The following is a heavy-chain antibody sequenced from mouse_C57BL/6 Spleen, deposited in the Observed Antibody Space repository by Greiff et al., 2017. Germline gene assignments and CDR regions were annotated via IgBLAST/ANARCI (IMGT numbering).Heavy chain of an antibody. CDR3: ARVVATGGAMDY. D-gene: IGHD1-1*01. J-gene: IGHJ4*01. CDR2: IYPGSGST. CDR1: GYTFTSYW. V-gene: IGHV1-55*01. Sequence: QVQLQQSGAELVKPGASVKMSCKASGYTFTSYWITWVKQRPGQGLEWIGDIYPGSGSTNYNEKFKSKATLTVDTSSSTAYMQLSSLTSEDSAVYYCARVVATGGAMDYWGQGTSVTVSS.